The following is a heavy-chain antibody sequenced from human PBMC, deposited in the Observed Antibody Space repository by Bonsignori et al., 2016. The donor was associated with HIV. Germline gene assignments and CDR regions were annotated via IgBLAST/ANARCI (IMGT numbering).Heavy chain of an antibody. D-gene: IGHD2-2*01. Sequence: WVRQAPGQGLEWMGGIIPILGSADYTQKFQGRVTITADESTSTVNMELSSLRYEDTAVYYCVRGKAVGGRVAPAGTDWFDPWGQGTPVTVSS. CDR2: IIPILGSA. V-gene: IGHV1-69*01. J-gene: IGHJ5*02. CDR3: VRGKAVGGRVAPAGTDWFDP.